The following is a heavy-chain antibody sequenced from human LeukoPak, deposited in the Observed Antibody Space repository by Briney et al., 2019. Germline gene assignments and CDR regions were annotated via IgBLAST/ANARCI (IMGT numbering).Heavy chain of an antibody. J-gene: IGHJ4*02. Sequence: GASVKVSCKASGYTFTSYGISWVRQAPGQRLEWMGWISAYNGNTNYAQKLQGRVTMTTDTSTSTAYMELRSLRSDDTAVYYCARGSITIFGVVPQFDYWGQGTLVTVSS. D-gene: IGHD3-3*01. CDR3: ARGSITIFGVVPQFDY. V-gene: IGHV1-18*01. CDR1: GYTFTSYG. CDR2: ISAYNGNT.